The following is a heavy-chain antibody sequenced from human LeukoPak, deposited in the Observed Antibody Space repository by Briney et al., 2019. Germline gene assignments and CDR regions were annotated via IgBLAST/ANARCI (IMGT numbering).Heavy chain of an antibody. CDR1: GGSIYTYY. J-gene: IGHJ5*01. V-gene: IGHV4-59*08. Sequence: PSETLSHIRTGSGGSIYTYYRSWIRQPPGKGLEWIGHIYYSGSTNYNPSLKSRVTISVDTSKNQFSLKLASVTAADTALYYCTRGRAWFAYWGQGIMVTVSS. CDR2: IYYSGST. CDR3: TRGRAWFAY.